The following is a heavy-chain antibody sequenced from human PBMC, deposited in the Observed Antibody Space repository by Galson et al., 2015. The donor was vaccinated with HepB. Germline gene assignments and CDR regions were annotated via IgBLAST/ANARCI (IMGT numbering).Heavy chain of an antibody. CDR3: ARGKRGSGSYYKGQFYYYYGMDV. J-gene: IGHJ6*02. CDR1: GGSFSGYY. Sequence: ETLSLTCAVYGGSFSGYYWSWIRQPPGKGLEWIGEINHSGSTNYNPSLKSRVTISVDTPKNQFSLKLSSVTAADTAVYYCARGKRGSGSYYKGQFYYYYGMDVWGQGTTVTVSS. CDR2: INHSGST. D-gene: IGHD3-10*01. V-gene: IGHV4-34*01.